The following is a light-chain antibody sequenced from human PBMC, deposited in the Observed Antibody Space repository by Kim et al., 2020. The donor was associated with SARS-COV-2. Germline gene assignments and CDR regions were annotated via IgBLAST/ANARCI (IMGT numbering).Light chain of an antibody. CDR3: QVWDSTSDHPV. Sequence: APGMTASITCGGNNIGSKSVNWYQQKPGQAPVLVMYYDRDRPSGIPERFSGSNSGNTATLTISRVEAGDEANYYCQVWDSTSDHPVFGGGTKLTVL. CDR1: NIGSKS. J-gene: IGLJ3*02. CDR2: YDR. V-gene: IGLV3-21*04.